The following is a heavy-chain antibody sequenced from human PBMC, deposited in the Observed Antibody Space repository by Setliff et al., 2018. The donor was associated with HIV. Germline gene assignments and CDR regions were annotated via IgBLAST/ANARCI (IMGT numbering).Heavy chain of an antibody. J-gene: IGHJ2*01. CDR2: IYYSGDS. CDR3: ARAKYYYDTSAYYGSRDWYFDL. Sequence: PPETLSLTCTVSGGPISISSYYWDWIRQPPGKGLEWIATIYYSGDSHYNPSLKSRVTISVDTSRNQFSLKLNSVTAADTAVYYCARAKYYYDTSAYYGSRDWYFDLWGRGTLVTVSS. D-gene: IGHD3-22*01. CDR1: GGPISISSYY. V-gene: IGHV4-39*07.